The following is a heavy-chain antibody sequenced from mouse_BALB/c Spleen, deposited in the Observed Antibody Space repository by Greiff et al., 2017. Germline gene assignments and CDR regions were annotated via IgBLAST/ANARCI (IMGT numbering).Heavy chain of an antibody. V-gene: IGHV1-7*01. CDR3: ARDYYGSSYGY. D-gene: IGHD1-1*01. CDR2: INPSTGYT. J-gene: IGHJ2*01. CDR1: GYTFTSYW. Sequence: VKVVESGAELAKPGASVKMSCKASGYTFTSYWMHWVKQRPGQGLEWIGYINPSTGYTEYNQKFKDKATLTADKSSSTAYMQLSSLTSEDSAVYYCARDYYGSSYGYWGQGTTLTVSS.